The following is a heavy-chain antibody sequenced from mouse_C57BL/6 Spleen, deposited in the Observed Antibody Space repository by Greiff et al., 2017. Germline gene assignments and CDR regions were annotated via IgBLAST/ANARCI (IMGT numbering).Heavy chain of an antibody. Sequence: VESGEGLVKPGGSLKLSCAASGFTFSSYAMSWVRQTPEKRLEWVAYISSGGDYIYYADTVKGRFTISRDNARNTLYLQMSSLKSEDTAMYYCTRAEAQAAFAYWGQGTLVTVSA. D-gene: IGHD3-2*02. CDR1: GFTFSSYA. CDR2: ISSGGDYI. J-gene: IGHJ3*01. V-gene: IGHV5-9-1*02. CDR3: TRAEAQAAFAY.